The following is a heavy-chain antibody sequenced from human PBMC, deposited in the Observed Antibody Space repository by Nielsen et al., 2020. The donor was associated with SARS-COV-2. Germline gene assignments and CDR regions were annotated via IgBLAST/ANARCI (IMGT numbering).Heavy chain of an antibody. CDR1: GGSITSYY. Sequence: SETLSLTCTVSGGSITSYYWSWIRQPPGKGLEWIGYIYHSGSTNYNPSLKSRVTISVDTSRNQFSLKLSSVTAADTAVYFCARITPPDDYWGQGTQVTVSS. CDR2: IYHSGST. D-gene: IGHD3-16*01. CDR3: ARITPPDDY. J-gene: IGHJ4*02. V-gene: IGHV4-59*01.